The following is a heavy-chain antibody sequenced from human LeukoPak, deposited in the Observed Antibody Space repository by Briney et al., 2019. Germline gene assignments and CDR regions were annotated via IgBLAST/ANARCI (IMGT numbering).Heavy chain of an antibody. CDR3: ARHGVRITMVRGVPGRPFDY. D-gene: IGHD3-10*01. CDR1: GGSFSGYY. CDR2: INRSGST. V-gene: IGHV4-34*01. Sequence: SETLSLTCAVYGGSFSGYYWSWIRQPPGKGLEWIGGINRSGSTNYNPSLKSRVTISVDTSKNQFSLKLSSVTAADTAVYYCARHGVRITMVRGVPGRPFDYWGQGTLVTVSS. J-gene: IGHJ4*02.